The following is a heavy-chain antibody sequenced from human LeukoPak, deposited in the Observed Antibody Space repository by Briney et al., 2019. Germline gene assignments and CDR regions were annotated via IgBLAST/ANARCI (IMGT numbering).Heavy chain of an antibody. CDR3: ARSLTSYEPLCAH. V-gene: IGHV3-48*01. CDR1: GFTFTTYS. D-gene: IGHD3-3*01. Sequence: GGSLRLSCEGSGFTFTTYSLTWVRQVPGKGLEWISYITPTGNTFYYADSVKGRFTISRDNAKNSLFLQMNSLRVEDTAVYYCARSLTSYEPLCAHWGQGTQVTVSS. CDR2: ITPTGNTF. J-gene: IGHJ4*02.